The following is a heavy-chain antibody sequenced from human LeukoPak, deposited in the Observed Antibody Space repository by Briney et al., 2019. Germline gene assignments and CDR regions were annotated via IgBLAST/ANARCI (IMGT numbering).Heavy chain of an antibody. Sequence: GSLRLSCAASGFTFSSYAMSWVRQAPGKGLEWVSAISGSGGSTYYADSVKGRFTISRDNSKNTLYLQMNSLRAEDTAVYYCAKETEPHYYDSSGYYAAIDYWGQGTLVTVSS. CDR3: AKETEPHYYDSSGYYAAIDY. J-gene: IGHJ4*02. V-gene: IGHV3-23*01. D-gene: IGHD3-22*01. CDR1: GFTFSSYA. CDR2: ISGSGGST.